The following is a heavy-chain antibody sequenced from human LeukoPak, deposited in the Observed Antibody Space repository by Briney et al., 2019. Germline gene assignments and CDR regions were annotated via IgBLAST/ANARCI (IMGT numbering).Heavy chain of an antibody. D-gene: IGHD1-26*01. Sequence: GASVKVSCKASGYIITTYGISWERQAPGQGLEWMGWISGYNDDTNYAQKLQGRVTMTTDTSTSTAYMELRSLTSDDTAVYYCARDHGFSGGSYFDTFDIWGRGTMVTVSS. CDR1: GYIITTYG. J-gene: IGHJ3*02. V-gene: IGHV1-18*01. CDR2: ISGYNDDT. CDR3: ARDHGFSGGSYFDTFDI.